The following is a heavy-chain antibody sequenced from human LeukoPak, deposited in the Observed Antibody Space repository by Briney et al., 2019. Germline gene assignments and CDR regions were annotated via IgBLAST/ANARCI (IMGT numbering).Heavy chain of an antibody. CDR1: GFTFSNYW. CDR3: TRDFAP. V-gene: IGHV3-7*01. CDR2: IDRDGSAE. J-gene: IGHJ5*02. Sequence: GGSLRLSCAASGFTFSNYWMSWVRQSPGRGLEWVANIDRDGSAEYYVDSVGGRFTVSRDNAKNSLYLQIDSLRAEDTAVYYCTRDFAPWGQGTLVIVSS. D-gene: IGHD3-3*01.